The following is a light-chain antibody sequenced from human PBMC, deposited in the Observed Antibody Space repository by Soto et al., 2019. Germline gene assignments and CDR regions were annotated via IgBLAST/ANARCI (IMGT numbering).Light chain of an antibody. CDR2: GAT. CDR3: QHYHTGPLA. CDR1: QKGVNS. Sequence: EILMPKSPATVSVSPGEIATLSCRASQKGVNSVAWYPQKPGQPPRLLIYGATSRATGTPARISGSGSGTEFTLTISSAQSEDVAVYYCQHYHTGPLAFGGGTKGEIK. J-gene: IGKJ4*01. V-gene: IGKV3-15*01.